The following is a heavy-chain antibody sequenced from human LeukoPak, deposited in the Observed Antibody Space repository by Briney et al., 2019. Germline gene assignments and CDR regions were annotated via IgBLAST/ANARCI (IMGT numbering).Heavy chain of an antibody. Sequence: PGRSLRLSCETSGFTFSTYGMHWVRQAPGKGLEYVSAISSNGGSTYYANSVKGRFTISRDNSKNTLYLQMGSLRAEDTAVYYCAKDVPSAYFDYWGQGTLVTVSS. V-gene: IGHV3-64*01. J-gene: IGHJ4*02. CDR2: ISSNGGST. CDR1: GFTFSTYG. CDR3: AKDVPSAYFDY. D-gene: IGHD2-2*01.